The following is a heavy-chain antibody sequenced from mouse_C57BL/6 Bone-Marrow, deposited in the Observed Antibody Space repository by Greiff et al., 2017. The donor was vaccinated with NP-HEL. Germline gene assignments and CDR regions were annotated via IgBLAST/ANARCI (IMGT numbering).Heavy chain of an antibody. CDR2: ISSGSSTT. CDR1: GFTFSDYG. Sequence: EVMLVESGGGLVKPGGSLKLSCAASGFTFSDYGMHWVRQAPEKGLEWVAYISSGSSTTYYADKVKGRFTISRDNAKNTLFLQMTSLRSEDTAVYYCARRYYGSSPFAYWGQGTLVTVSA. J-gene: IGHJ3*01. CDR3: ARRYYGSSPFAY. D-gene: IGHD1-1*01. V-gene: IGHV5-17*01.